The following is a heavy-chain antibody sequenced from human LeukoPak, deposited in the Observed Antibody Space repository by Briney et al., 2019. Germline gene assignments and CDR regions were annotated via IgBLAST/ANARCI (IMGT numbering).Heavy chain of an antibody. CDR2: ISAYNGNT. CDR1: GYTFTSYG. Sequence: GASVKVSCKASGYTFTSYGISWVRQAPGQGLEWMGWISAYNGNTNYAQKLQGRVTMTTDTSTSTAYMELRSLRSDDTAVYYCARVAVAARSGDAFDIWGQGTMVTVSS. D-gene: IGHD6-19*01. CDR3: ARVAVAARSGDAFDI. J-gene: IGHJ3*02. V-gene: IGHV1-18*01.